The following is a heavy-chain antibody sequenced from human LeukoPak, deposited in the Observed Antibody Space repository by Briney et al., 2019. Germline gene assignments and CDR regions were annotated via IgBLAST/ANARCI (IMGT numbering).Heavy chain of an antibody. Sequence: GGSLRLSCTASGFSFSGHWMQWARQLPGKGLVWVSRISPTGSTTSYADSVKGRFTVSRDNAKNTLYLQVNNLRAEDTAVYYCARGPNSNWSGLDFWGQGTLLTVSS. D-gene: IGHD6-6*01. CDR2: ISPTGSTT. J-gene: IGHJ4*02. CDR1: GFSFSGHW. CDR3: ARGPNSNWSGLDF. V-gene: IGHV3-74*01.